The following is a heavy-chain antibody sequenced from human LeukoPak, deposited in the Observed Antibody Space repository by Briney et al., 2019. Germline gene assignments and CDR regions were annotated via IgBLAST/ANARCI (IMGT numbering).Heavy chain of an antibody. V-gene: IGHV3-23*01. CDR3: AKDRSIGTYYTFDH. CDR2: ISASGVMT. D-gene: IGHD1-26*01. CDR1: GFTFSSYW. Sequence: PGGSLRLSCAASGFTFSSYWMSWVRQAPGKGLEWVSSISASGVMTYYADSVKGRFTVSRDTSKNSLYLQMSSLTAADTAVYYCAKDRSIGTYYTFDHWGQGTLVTVSS. J-gene: IGHJ4*02.